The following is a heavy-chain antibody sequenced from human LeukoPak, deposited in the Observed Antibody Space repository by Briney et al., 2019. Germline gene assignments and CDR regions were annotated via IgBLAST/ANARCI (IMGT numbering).Heavy chain of an antibody. D-gene: IGHD2-21*02. Sequence: GASVKVSCKAPGYTFTAYYMHWVRQAPGQGLEWMGWINPNSGGTNYAQKFQGRVTMTRDTSISTAYMELSRLRSDDTAVYYCARDPSLVVVTAQGTFDYWGQGTLVTVSS. CDR3: ARDPSLVVVTAQGTFDY. CDR1: GYTFTAYY. V-gene: IGHV1-2*02. CDR2: INPNSGGT. J-gene: IGHJ4*02.